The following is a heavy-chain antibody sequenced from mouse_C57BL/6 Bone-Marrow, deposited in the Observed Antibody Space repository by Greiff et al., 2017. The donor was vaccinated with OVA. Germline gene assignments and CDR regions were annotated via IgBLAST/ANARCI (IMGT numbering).Heavy chain of an antibody. J-gene: IGHJ3*01. Sequence: QVQLKQPGAELVKPGASVKLSCKASGYTFTSYWMHWVKQRPGQGLEWIGMIHPNSGSTNYNEKFKSKATLTVDISSSTAYMQLSSLTSEDSAVYYCATPYYYYGSSWFAYWGQGTLVTVSA. CDR3: ATPYYYYGSSWFAY. D-gene: IGHD1-1*01. V-gene: IGHV1-64*01. CDR2: IHPNSGST. CDR1: GYTFTSYW.